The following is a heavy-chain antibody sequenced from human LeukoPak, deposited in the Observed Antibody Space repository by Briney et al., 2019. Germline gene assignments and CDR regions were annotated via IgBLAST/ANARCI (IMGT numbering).Heavy chain of an antibody. CDR3: ARVLWFGKYYFDY. CDR2: IYHSAST. D-gene: IGHD3-10*01. CDR1: GYSISSGYY. Sequence: SETLSLTCTVSGYSISSGYYWGWIRPPPGKGLEWIGSIYHSASTYYNPSLKSRVTISVDTSKNQFSLKLSSVTSADTAVYYCARVLWFGKYYFDYWGQGTLVTVSS. J-gene: IGHJ4*02. V-gene: IGHV4-38-2*02.